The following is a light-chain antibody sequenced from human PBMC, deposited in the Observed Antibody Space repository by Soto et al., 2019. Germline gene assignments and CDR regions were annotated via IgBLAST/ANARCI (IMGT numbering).Light chain of an antibody. CDR2: RNN. V-gene: IGLV1-47*01. CDR3: AAWDDSLSAL. J-gene: IGLJ2*01. CDR1: SSNIGSNY. Sequence: QSVLTQPPSASGTPGQRVTISCSGSSSNIGSNYVYWYQQLPGTAPKLLIYRNNQRPSGVPDRFSGSKSGTSASLAISGLRSEDEADYYCAAWDDSLSALFGGATKLPVL.